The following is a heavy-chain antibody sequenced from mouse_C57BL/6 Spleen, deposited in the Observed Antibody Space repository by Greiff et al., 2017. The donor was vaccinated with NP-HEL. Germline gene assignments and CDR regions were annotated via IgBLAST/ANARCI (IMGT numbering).Heavy chain of an antibody. CDR2: INPNNGGT. CDR1: GYTFTDYN. D-gene: IGHD2-5*01. CDR3: ARWGPYYSNFTAAWFAY. Sequence: VQLKQSGPELVKPGASVKMSCKASGYTFTDYNMHWVKQSHGKSLEWIGYINPNNGGTSYNQKFKGKATLTVNKSSSTAYMELRSLTSEDSAVYYCARWGPYYSNFTAAWFAYWGQGTLVTVSA. J-gene: IGHJ3*01. V-gene: IGHV1-22*01.